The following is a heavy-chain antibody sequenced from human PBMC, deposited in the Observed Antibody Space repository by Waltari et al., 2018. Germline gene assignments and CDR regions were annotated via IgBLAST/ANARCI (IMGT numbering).Heavy chain of an antibody. CDR1: GYTFANFH. CDR2: SNASGGSG. J-gene: IGHJ4*02. CDR3: ARVPPGPYYFDH. V-gene: IGHV1-46*01. Sequence: QVQLVQSGSEVKKPGASVNVSCKASGYTFANFHIHWVRQAPGHGLEWMGKSNASGGSGGYPQKCQGRITMTRDTSTGTVYMELSSLTSEDTAVYVCARVPPGPYYFDHWGQGTLVTVSS.